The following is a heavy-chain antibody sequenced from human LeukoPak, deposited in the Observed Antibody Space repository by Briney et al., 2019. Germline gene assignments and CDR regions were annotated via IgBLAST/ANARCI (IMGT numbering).Heavy chain of an antibody. CDR1: GFTFSSYA. Sequence: GGSLRLSCAASGFTFSSYAMHWVRQAPGKGLEWVAVISYDGSNKYYADSVKGRFTISRDNSKNTLYLQMNSLRAEDTAVYYCAKGGGSLQYNWFDPWGQGTLVTVSS. J-gene: IGHJ5*02. V-gene: IGHV3-30-3*01. CDR3: AKGGGSLQYNWFDP. CDR2: ISYDGSNK. D-gene: IGHD2-15*01.